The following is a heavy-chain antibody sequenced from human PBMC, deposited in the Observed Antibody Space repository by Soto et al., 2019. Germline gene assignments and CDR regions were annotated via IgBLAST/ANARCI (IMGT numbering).Heavy chain of an antibody. Sequence: QLQMQEPGPGLVKPSETLSLTCTVSDGSISTSSYYWGWIRQSPGKGLEWLGPIFYTGRTYYNPSLESRVTLSVDTSKNQFSLHLTSVTAADTAVYYCTRHHPHHYDSSGYFDYWGQGTLVTVSS. CDR1: DGSISTSSYY. CDR2: IFYTGRT. V-gene: IGHV4-39*01. D-gene: IGHD3-22*01. J-gene: IGHJ4*02. CDR3: TRHHPHHYDSSGYFDY.